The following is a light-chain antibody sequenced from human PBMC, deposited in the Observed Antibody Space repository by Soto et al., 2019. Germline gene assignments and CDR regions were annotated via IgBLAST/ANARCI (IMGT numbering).Light chain of an antibody. Sequence: QSALTQPAAVSGSPGQSITISCTGTSSDVGGYNYVSWYQQHPGKAPKLMIYDVSNRPPGVSNRFSGSKSGNTASLTISGLQAEDDADYYCSSYTSSSTRVFGGGTKVPVL. CDR3: SSYTSSSTRV. CDR1: SSDVGGYNY. J-gene: IGLJ2*01. V-gene: IGLV2-14*01. CDR2: DVS.